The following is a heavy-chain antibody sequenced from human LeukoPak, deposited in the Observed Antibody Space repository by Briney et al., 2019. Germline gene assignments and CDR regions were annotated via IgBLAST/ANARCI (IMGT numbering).Heavy chain of an antibody. CDR1: GGSISSYY. CDR2: IYYSGST. V-gene: IGHV4-59*08. CDR3: ATHYGASEYFQH. J-gene: IGHJ1*01. D-gene: IGHD4-17*01. Sequence: SETLSLTCTVSGGSISSYYWSWIRQPPGKGLEWIGYIYYSGSTNYNPSLKSRVTISVDTSKNQFSLKLSSVTAADTAVYYCATHYGASEYFQHWGQGTLVTVSS.